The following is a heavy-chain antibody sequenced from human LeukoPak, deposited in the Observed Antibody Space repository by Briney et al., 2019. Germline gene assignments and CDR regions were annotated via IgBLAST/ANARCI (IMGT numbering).Heavy chain of an antibody. CDR3: FRTYYYDSSGLDY. V-gene: IGHV1-2*06. CDR1: GYTFTGYY. D-gene: IGHD3-22*01. Sequence: ASVKVSCNASGYTFTGYYMHWVRQAPGQGLEWMGRINPNSGGTNYAQKFQGRVTMTRDTSISTAYMELSRLRSDDTAVYYCFRTYYYDSSGLDYWGQGTLVTVSS. CDR2: INPNSGGT. J-gene: IGHJ4*02.